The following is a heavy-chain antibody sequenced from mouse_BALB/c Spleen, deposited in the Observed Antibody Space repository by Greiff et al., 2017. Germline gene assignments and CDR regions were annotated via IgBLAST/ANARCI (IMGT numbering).Heavy chain of an antibody. D-gene: IGHD2-3*01. V-gene: IGHV5-12-1*01. CDR1: GFAFSSYD. CDR2: ISSGGGST. CDR3: ARHDGYYSWFAY. Sequence: EVQLQESGGGLVKPGGSLKLSCAASGFAFSSYDMSWVRQTPEKRLEWVAYISSGGGSTYYPDTVKGRFTISRDNAKNTLYLQMSSLKSEDTAMYYCARHDGYYSWFAYWGQGTLVTVSA. J-gene: IGHJ3*01.